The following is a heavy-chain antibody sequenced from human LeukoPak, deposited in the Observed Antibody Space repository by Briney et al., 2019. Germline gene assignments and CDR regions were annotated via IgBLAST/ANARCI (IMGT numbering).Heavy chain of an antibody. CDR3: ARGYSSGWVDAFDI. J-gene: IGHJ3*02. CDR1: GGSISSYY. Sequence: SETLSLTCTVSGGSISSYYWSWLRQPAGKGLEWIGRIYTSGSTNYNPSLKSRVTMSVDTSKNQFSLKLSSVTAADTAVYYCARGYSSGWVDAFDIWGQGTMVTVSS. V-gene: IGHV4-4*07. D-gene: IGHD6-19*01. CDR2: IYTSGST.